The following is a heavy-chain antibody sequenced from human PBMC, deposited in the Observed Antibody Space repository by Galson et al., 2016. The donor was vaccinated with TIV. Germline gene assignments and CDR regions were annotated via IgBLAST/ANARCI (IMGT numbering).Heavy chain of an antibody. J-gene: IGHJ4*02. D-gene: IGHD2-2*01. CDR2: ISWDGRST. Sequence: SLRLSCAASGFPFDDYSMHWVRQAPGKGLEWVSLISWDGRSTDYVESLKGRFTISRDNNKNSLYLQMKILRIEDTALYYCVKEAVLPSGKFFDSWGQGTLVAVSS. CDR3: VKEAVLPSGKFFDS. V-gene: IGHV3-43*01. CDR1: GFPFDDYS.